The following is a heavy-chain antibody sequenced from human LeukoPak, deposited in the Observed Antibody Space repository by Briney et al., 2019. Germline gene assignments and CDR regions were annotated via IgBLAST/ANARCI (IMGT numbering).Heavy chain of an antibody. V-gene: IGHV4-39*01. J-gene: IGHJ6*02. Sequence: SETLSLTCTVSGGSISGSSYYWGWLRQPPGKGLEWFGSIYYSGSTYYNPSLKSRVTISVDTSKNQFSLKLSSVTAADTAVYYCARLGGTAAGWYYYYGMDVWGQGTTVTVSS. D-gene: IGHD6-13*01. CDR2: IYYSGST. CDR3: ARLGGTAAGWYYYYGMDV. CDR1: GGSISGSSYY.